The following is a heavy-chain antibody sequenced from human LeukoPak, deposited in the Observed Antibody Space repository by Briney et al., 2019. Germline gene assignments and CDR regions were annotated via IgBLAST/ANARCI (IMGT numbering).Heavy chain of an antibody. J-gene: IGHJ4*02. CDR2: IIPILGIA. Sequence: SVKVSCKASGGTFSSCAISWVRQAPGQGLEWMGRIIPILGIANYAQKFQGRVTITADKSTSTAYMELSSLRSEDTAVYYCARGPDDYDILTGYPFDYWGQGTLVTVSS. CDR1: GGTFSSCA. D-gene: IGHD3-9*01. CDR3: ARGPDDYDILTGYPFDY. V-gene: IGHV1-69*04.